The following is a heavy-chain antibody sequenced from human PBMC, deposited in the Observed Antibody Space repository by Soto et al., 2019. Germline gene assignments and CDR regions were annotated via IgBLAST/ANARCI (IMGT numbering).Heavy chain of an antibody. Sequence: GESLKISCAASGFTFSSYAMSWVRQAPGKGLEWVSAISGSGGSTYYADSVKGRFTISRDNSKNTLYLQMNSLRAEDTAVYYCAISGYSYGYVDYWGQGTLVTVSS. D-gene: IGHD5-18*01. V-gene: IGHV3-23*01. CDR3: AISGYSYGYVDY. CDR1: GFTFSSYA. J-gene: IGHJ4*02. CDR2: ISGSGGST.